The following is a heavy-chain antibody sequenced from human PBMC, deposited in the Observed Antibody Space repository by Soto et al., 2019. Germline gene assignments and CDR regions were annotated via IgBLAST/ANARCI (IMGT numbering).Heavy chain of an antibody. CDR1: GFTFSSYG. V-gene: IGHV3-33*06. J-gene: IGHJ3*02. CDR3: ANSTYYYDSSGYFAFDI. CDR2: IWYDGSNK. D-gene: IGHD3-22*01. Sequence: QVQLVESGGGVVQPGRSLRLSCAASGFTFSSYGMHWVRQAPGKGLEWVAVIWYDGSNKYYADSVKGRFTISRDNSKNTLYLQMNSLRAEDTAVYYCANSTYYYDSSGYFAFDIWGQGTMVTVSS.